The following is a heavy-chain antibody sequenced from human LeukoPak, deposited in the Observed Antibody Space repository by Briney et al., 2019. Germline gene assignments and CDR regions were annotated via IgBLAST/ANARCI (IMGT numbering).Heavy chain of an antibody. D-gene: IGHD5-18*01. J-gene: IGHJ4*02. CDR1: GGSISSSSAY. V-gene: IGHV4-39*01. CDR3: VSPRGFSYGCFDY. CDR2: IYYSKNT. Sequence: TSETLSLTCTVSGGSISSSSAYWGWIRQPPGKGLEWIGSIYYSKNTYYNPSLKSRVTISADTSKNQFSLTLGSVSATDTAVYYCVSPRGFSYGCFDYWGQGTLVTVSS.